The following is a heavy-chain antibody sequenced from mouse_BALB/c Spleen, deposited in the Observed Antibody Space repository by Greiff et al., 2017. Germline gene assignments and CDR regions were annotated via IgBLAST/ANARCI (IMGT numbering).Heavy chain of an antibody. CDR3: ARRGYGNYGWYFDV. CDR1: GFTFSSFG. Sequence: EVKLVESGGGLVQPGGSRKLSCAASGFTFSSFGMHWVRQAPEKGLEWVAYISSGSSTIYYADTVKGRFTISRDNPKNTLFLQMTSLRSEDTAKYYCARRGYGNYGWYFDVWGAGTTVTVSS. V-gene: IGHV5-17*02. J-gene: IGHJ1*01. CDR2: ISSGSSTI. D-gene: IGHD2-10*02.